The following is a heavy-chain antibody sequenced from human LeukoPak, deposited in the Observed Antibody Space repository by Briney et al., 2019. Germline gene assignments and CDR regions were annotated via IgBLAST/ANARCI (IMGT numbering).Heavy chain of an antibody. CDR2: INHSGST. D-gene: IGHD3-22*01. V-gene: IGHV4-34*01. CDR3: ARGRLTYYYDSSGYYYFDY. J-gene: IGHJ4*02. CDR1: GGSFSGYY. Sequence: PSETLSLTCAVYGGSFSGYYWSWIRQPPGKGLEWIGEINHSGSTSYNPSLKSRVTISVDTSKNLFSLKLSSVTAADTAVYYCARGRLTYYYDSSGYYYFDYWGQGTLVTVSS.